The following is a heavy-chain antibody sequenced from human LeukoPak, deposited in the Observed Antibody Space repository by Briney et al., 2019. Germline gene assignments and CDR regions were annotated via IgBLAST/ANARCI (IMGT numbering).Heavy chain of an antibody. Sequence: PGGSLRLSCAASGFTFDDYAMHWVRQAPGKGLEWVSLISWDGGSTYYADSVKGRFTISRDNSKNSLYLQMNSLRAEDTALYYCAKDSLPSYSSSRHYYYMDVWGKGTTVTVSS. CDR3: AKDSLPSYSSSRHYYYMDV. J-gene: IGHJ6*03. CDR1: GFTFDDYA. CDR2: ISWDGGST. V-gene: IGHV3-43D*03. D-gene: IGHD6-13*01.